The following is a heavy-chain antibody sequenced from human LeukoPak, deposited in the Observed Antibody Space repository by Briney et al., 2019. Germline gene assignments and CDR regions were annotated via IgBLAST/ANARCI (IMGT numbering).Heavy chain of an antibody. CDR1: GGSISSYY. CDR2: IYYSGST. D-gene: IGHD3-10*01. V-gene: IGHV4-59*12. CDR3: ARVLHDKRIDVLLWFGELCFDY. J-gene: IGHJ4*02. Sequence: SETLSLTCTVSGGSISSYYWSWIRQPPGKGLEWIGYIYYSGSTDYNPSLKSRVTISVDTSKNQFSLKLSSVTAADTAVYYCARVLHDKRIDVLLWFGELCFDYWGQGTLVTVSS.